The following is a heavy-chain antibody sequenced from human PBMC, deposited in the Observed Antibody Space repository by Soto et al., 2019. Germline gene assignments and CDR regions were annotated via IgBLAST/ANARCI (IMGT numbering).Heavy chain of an antibody. CDR3: ARDVTRTQSCTNGVCYYHYYDMDV. V-gene: IGHV1-2*02. J-gene: IGHJ6*04. CDR1: GYTFTDYY. D-gene: IGHD2-8*01. Sequence: ASVKVSCKASGYTFTDYYVHWVRQAPGQGLEWMGWINPNSGGTKTAQKFQGRVTVTRDKSISTAYMDLSRLRSDDTAVYYCARDVTRTQSCTNGVCYYHYYDMDVWGKGTMVTVSS. CDR2: INPNSGGT.